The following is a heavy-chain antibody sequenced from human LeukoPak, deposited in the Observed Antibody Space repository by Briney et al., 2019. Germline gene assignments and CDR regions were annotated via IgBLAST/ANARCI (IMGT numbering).Heavy chain of an antibody. CDR1: GYTFTVYH. J-gene: IGHJ6*02. Sequence: ASVKVSCKASGYTFTVYHLHWVRQAPGPGIEWVAWINPNTGDTSSPQKFRDRVAMSRDTSMRTAYMELNSLRSDDTAVYYCARDNIFMTGTGRYSERGKYGMDVWGQGTTVSVSS. CDR3: ARDNIFMTGTGRYSERGKYGMDV. D-gene: IGHD3-9*01. CDR2: INPNTGDT. V-gene: IGHV1-2*02.